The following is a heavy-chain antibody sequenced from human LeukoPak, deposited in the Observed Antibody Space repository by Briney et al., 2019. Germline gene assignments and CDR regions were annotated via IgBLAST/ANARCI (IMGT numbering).Heavy chain of an antibody. CDR1: GGSISSGSYY. CDR2: IYTSGST. CDR3: ARHKWELDY. J-gene: IGHJ4*02. D-gene: IGHD1-26*01. V-gene: IGHV4-61*02. Sequence: PSETLSLTCTVSGGSISSGSYYWSWIRQPAGKGLEWIGRIYTSGSTNYNPSLKSRVTISVDTSKNQFSLKLSSVTAADTAVYYCARHKWELDYWGQGTLVTVSS.